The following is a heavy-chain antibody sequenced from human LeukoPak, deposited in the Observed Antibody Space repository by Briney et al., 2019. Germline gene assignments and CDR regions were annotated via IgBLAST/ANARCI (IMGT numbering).Heavy chain of an antibody. D-gene: IGHD7-27*01. CDR2: MNPNSGNT. CDR3: ATGDYWFDP. V-gene: IGHV1-8*03. CDR1: GYTFTSYG. J-gene: IGHJ5*02. Sequence: GASVKVSCKASGYTFTSYGISWVRQAPGQGLEWMGWMNPNSGNTGYAQKFQGRVTITRNTSISTAYMELSSLRSEDTAVYYCATGDYWFDPWGQGTLVTVSS.